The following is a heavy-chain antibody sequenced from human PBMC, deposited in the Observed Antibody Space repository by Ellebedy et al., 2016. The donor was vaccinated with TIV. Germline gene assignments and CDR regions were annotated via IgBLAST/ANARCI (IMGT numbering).Heavy chain of an antibody. CDR3: ARDKPGGDNWFDP. J-gene: IGHJ5*02. CDR1: GYIVTNHA. V-gene: IGHV1-3*01. D-gene: IGHD3-16*01. CDR2: FYPANGDT. Sequence: AASVKVSCKAAGYIVTNHAIHWVRQAPGQRFQWMGWFYPANGDTKYSQQFQGSVTFTSNTSASTAYMELSSMRSEDTAVYYCARDKPGGDNWFDPWGQGTLVTVSS.